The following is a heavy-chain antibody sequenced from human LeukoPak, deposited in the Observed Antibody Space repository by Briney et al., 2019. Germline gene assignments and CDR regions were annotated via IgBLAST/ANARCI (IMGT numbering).Heavy chain of an antibody. CDR1: GFTFGDYV. V-gene: IGHV3-23*01. D-gene: IGHD4-17*01. J-gene: IGHJ4*02. CDR2: ISGTAGST. Sequence: GGSLRLSCTGSGFTFGDYVMSWVRQAPGKGLGWVSGISGTAGSTYYADSVKGRFTISRDNSKNTLHLQMSSLRADDSALYYCARFGDYGEYWGQGTLVIVSS. CDR3: ARFGDYGEY.